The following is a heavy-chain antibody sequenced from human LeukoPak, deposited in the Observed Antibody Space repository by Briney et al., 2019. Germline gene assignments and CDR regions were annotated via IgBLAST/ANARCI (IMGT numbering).Heavy chain of an antibody. CDR2: ISHGGDSA. D-gene: IGHD6-19*01. Sequence: GGSLRLSCAASRFTFSTYAMTWVRQAPGKGLEWVSVISHGGDSAWYADSVKGRFTISRDNSKSTLFLQMNSLRADDTAIYYCAKGRSGWYEGLDYWGQGILVTVSS. J-gene: IGHJ4*02. V-gene: IGHV3-23*01. CDR3: AKGRSGWYEGLDY. CDR1: RFTFSTYA.